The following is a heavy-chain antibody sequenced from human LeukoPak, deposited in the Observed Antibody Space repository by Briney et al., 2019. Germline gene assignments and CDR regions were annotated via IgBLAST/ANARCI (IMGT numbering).Heavy chain of an antibody. CDR3: AQEGYYDSSGYDY. Sequence: PGGSLRLSCAASGFTFDDYAMHWVRQAPGKGLEWVSGISWNSGSIGYADSVKGRFTISRDNAKNSLYLQMNSLRAEDTALYYCAQEGYYDSSGYDYWGQRTLVTVSS. D-gene: IGHD3-22*01. J-gene: IGHJ4*02. V-gene: IGHV3-9*01. CDR2: ISWNSGSI. CDR1: GFTFDDYA.